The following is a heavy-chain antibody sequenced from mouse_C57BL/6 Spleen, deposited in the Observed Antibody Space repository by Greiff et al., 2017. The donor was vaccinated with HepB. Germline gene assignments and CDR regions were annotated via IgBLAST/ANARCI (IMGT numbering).Heavy chain of an antibody. CDR3: ARDNYRYFDY. V-gene: IGHV5-16*01. Sequence: EVKVVESEGGLVQPGSSMKLSCTASGFTFSDYYMAWVRQVPEKGLEWVANINYDGSSTYYLDSLKSRFIISRDNAKNILYLQMSSLKSEDTATYYCARDNYRYFDYWGQGTTLTVSS. CDR2: INYDGSST. CDR1: GFTFSDYY. D-gene: IGHD1-1*01. J-gene: IGHJ2*01.